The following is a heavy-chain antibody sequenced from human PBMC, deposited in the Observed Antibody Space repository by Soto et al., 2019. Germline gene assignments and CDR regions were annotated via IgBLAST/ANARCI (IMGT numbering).Heavy chain of an antibody. J-gene: IGHJ6*02. CDR1: GYTFSNYG. CDR3: SRFIMVGGWFDPNYYHGMDV. D-gene: IGHD6-19*01. CDR2: ISGYNGNT. V-gene: IGHV1-18*01. Sequence: QVQLVQSGAEVKKPGASVTVSCKTSGYTFSNYGINWVRQAPGQGLEWMGWISGYNGNTNYAQTVKGRVTMTTDTSTGTVYMELRSLKSDDTAIYYCSRFIMVGGWFDPNYYHGMDVWGQGTTVTGSS.